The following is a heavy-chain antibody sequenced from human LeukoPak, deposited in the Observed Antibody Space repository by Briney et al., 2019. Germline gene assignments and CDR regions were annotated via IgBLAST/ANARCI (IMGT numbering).Heavy chain of an antibody. V-gene: IGHV5-51*01. D-gene: IGHD4-17*01. Sequence: GESLKISCQGPGYSFTSYWIGWVRQMPGKGLEWMGIIYPGDSDTRYSPSFQGHVTISADKSISTAYLQWSSLKASDTAMYYCARPDSYGDYGYFDYWGQGTLVTVSS. J-gene: IGHJ4*02. CDR1: GYSFTSYW. CDR2: IYPGDSDT. CDR3: ARPDSYGDYGYFDY.